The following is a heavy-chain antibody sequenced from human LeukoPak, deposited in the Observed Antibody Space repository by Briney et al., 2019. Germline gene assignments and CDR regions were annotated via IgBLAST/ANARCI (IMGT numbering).Heavy chain of an antibody. V-gene: IGHV4-34*01. Sequence: SETLSLTCAVYGGSFSGYYWSWIRQPPGKGLEWIGEINHSGSTNYNPSLKSRVTISVDTSKNQFSLKLSSVTAADTAVYYCARSAPSYYDILYVYYYYGMDVWGQGTTVTVSS. D-gene: IGHD3-9*01. CDR2: INHSGST. J-gene: IGHJ6*02. CDR3: ARSAPSYYDILYVYYYYGMDV. CDR1: GGSFSGYY.